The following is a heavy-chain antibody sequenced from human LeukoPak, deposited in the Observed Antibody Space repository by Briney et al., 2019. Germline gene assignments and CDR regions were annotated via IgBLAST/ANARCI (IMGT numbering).Heavy chain of an antibody. D-gene: IGHD3-10*01. CDR1: GFTFSSYA. CDR3: AKDGFKGYYYGMDV. J-gene: IGHJ6*02. CDR2: ISGSGGST. Sequence: GGSLRLSCAASGFTFSSYAKSWVRQAPGKGLEWVSAISGSGGSTYYADSVKGRFTISRDNSKNTLYLQMNSLRAEDTAVYYCAKDGFKGYYYGMDVWGQGTTVTVSS. V-gene: IGHV3-23*01.